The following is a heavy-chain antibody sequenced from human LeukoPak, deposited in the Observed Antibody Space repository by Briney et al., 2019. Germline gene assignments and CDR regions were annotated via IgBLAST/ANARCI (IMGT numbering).Heavy chain of an antibody. CDR3: ARGDCSSTSCSPMDV. V-gene: IGHV4-34*01. J-gene: IGHJ6*03. D-gene: IGHD2-2*01. Sequence: SETLSLTCAVYGGSFSGYYWSWIRQPPGKGLEWIGEINHNGSTNYNPSLKSRVTISVDTSKNQFSLKLSSVTAADTAVYYCARGDCSSTSCSPMDVWGKGTTVTVSS. CDR1: GGSFSGYY. CDR2: INHNGST.